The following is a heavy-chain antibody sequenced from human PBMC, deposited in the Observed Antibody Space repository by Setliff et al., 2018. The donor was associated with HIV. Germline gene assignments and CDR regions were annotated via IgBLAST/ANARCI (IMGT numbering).Heavy chain of an antibody. J-gene: IGHJ6*02. CDR2: INSDGSTV. CDR1: GFTFSYYW. CDR3: AGDYLYYNLYNGSPVYGMDV. V-gene: IGHV3-74*03. Sequence: QPGGSLRLSCAASGFTFSYYWMHWVRQAPGKGLEWVARINSDGSTVEHAGAVKGRLTISRDNSKNSLYLQMNSLRVEDTAVYYCAGDYLYYNLYNGSPVYGMDVWGQGTTVTVSS. D-gene: IGHD3-3*01.